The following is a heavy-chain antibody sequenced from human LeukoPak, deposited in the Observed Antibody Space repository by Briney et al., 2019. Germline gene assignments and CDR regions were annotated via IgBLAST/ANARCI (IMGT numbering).Heavy chain of an antibody. CDR1: GFTFSSYA. CDR3: AKVSGSGGTKYQPFDY. V-gene: IGHV3-23*01. D-gene: IGHD2-15*01. CDR2: ISGSGGST. J-gene: IGHJ4*02. Sequence: GGSLRLSCAASGFTFSSYAMSWVRQAPGKGLEWVSAISGSGGSTYYADSVKGRFIISRDNSKNTLYLQMNSLRAEDTAVYYCAKVSGSGGTKYQPFDYWGQGTLVTVSS.